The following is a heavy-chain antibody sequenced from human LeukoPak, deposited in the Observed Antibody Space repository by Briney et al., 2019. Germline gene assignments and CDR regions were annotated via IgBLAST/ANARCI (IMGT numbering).Heavy chain of an antibody. CDR1: NASISSNTYY. V-gene: IGHV4-39*01. J-gene: IGHJ4*02. D-gene: IGHD1-26*01. CDR2: INYRGST. CDR3: ASPFSVGANRIFS. Sequence: SETLSLTCTVSNASISSNTYYRAWIRQPPGKGLEYIGSINYRGSTYYNPSLKSRVTISVDTSKNQFSLKLSSVTAADTAVYYCASPFSVGANRIFSWGQGTLVTVSS.